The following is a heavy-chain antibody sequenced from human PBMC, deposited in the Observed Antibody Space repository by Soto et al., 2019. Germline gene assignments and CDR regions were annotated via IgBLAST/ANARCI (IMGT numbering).Heavy chain of an antibody. CDR1: GFIFSSHW. CDR3: ARDRPEVLNPTDHPMFDY. V-gene: IGHV3-74*01. CDR2: IKSDGSST. Sequence: EVQLVESGGGLVQPGGSLRLPCAASGFIFSSHWMHWVRQDPVRGLVWVARIKSDGSSTAYADSVKGRFTISRDNAKNTLYLQMNSLRVEDTAVYYCARDRPEVLNPTDHPMFDYWGQGTLVTVSS. D-gene: IGHD2-8*02. J-gene: IGHJ4*02.